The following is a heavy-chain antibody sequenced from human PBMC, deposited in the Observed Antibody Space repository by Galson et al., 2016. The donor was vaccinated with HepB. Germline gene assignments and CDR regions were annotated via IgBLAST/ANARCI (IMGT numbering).Heavy chain of an antibody. CDR1: GDSVSSNSAA. D-gene: IGHD3-3*01. Sequence: CAISGDSVSSNSAAWNWIRRSPSRGLEWLGRTYYRTKWYNDYAVSVKSRITINVDTSKNQFSLQLKSVTPEDTAVYYCASSNPIPGFWSGYRYYYYAMDVWGQGTTVTVSS. J-gene: IGHJ6*02. CDR3: ASSNPIPGFWSGYRYYYYAMDV. V-gene: IGHV6-1*01. CDR2: TYYRTKWYN.